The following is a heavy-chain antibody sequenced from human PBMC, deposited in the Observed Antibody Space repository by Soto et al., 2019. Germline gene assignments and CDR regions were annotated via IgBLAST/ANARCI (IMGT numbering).Heavy chain of an antibody. CDR3: AKLRPGPVDY. CDR1: GFTFSSYG. Sequence: PGGSLRLSCAASGFTFSSYGMHWVRQAPGKGLEWVAVISYDGSNKYYADSVKGRFTISRDNSKNTLYLQMNSLRAEDTAVYYCAKLRPGPVDYWGQGTLVTVSS. CDR2: ISYDGSNK. V-gene: IGHV3-30*18. J-gene: IGHJ4*02.